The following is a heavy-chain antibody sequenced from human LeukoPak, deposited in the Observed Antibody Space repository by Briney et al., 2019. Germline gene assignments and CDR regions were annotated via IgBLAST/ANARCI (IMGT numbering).Heavy chain of an antibody. D-gene: IGHD3-9*01. Sequence: GASVKVSCKTSGDTFTGYYMLWVRQAPGQGLEWMGWISAYNGNTNYAQKLQGRVTMTTDTSTSTAYMELRSLRSDDTAVYYCAASLGYDILTGYYPSIYYFDYWGQGTLVTVSS. CDR1: GDTFTGYY. CDR3: AASLGYDILTGYYPSIYYFDY. CDR2: ISAYNGNT. V-gene: IGHV1-18*04. J-gene: IGHJ4*02.